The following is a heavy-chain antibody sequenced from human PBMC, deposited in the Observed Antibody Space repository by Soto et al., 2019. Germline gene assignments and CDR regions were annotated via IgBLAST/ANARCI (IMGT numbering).Heavy chain of an antibody. J-gene: IGHJ4*02. Sequence: SETLSLTCAVSGYSISSGYYWGWIRQPPGKGLEWIGSIYHSGSTYYNPSLKSRVTISVDTSKNQFSLKLSSVTAADTAVYYCARGSVYDYVWNWGQGTLVTVSS. CDR3: ARGSVYDYVWN. D-gene: IGHD3-16*01. CDR1: GYSISSGYY. CDR2: IYHSGST. V-gene: IGHV4-38-2*01.